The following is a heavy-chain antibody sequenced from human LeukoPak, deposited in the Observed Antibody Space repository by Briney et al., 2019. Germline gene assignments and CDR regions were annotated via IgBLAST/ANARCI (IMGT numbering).Heavy chain of an antibody. CDR2: IYYSGST. Sequence: SETLSLTCTVSGGSISSYYWSWIRQPPGKGLEWIGYIYYSGSTNYNPSLKSRVTISVDTSKNQFSLKLGSVTAADTAVYYCARSYSSGWYTVFDPWGQGTLVTVSS. V-gene: IGHV4-59*01. CDR1: GGSISSYY. D-gene: IGHD6-19*01. CDR3: ARSYSSGWYTVFDP. J-gene: IGHJ5*02.